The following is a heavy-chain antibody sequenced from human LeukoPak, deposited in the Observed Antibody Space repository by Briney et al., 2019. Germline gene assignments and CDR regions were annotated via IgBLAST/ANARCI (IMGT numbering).Heavy chain of an antibody. Sequence: GASVKVSCKASGYTFTSYGISWVRQAPGQGLEWMGWISAYNGNTNYAQKLQGRVTMTTDTSTSTAYMELRSLRSDDTAVYYCARDAGRGWLRLGKNWFDPWGQGTLVTVSS. J-gene: IGHJ5*02. CDR1: GYTFTSYG. D-gene: IGHD5-12*01. CDR3: ARDAGRGWLRLGKNWFDP. V-gene: IGHV1-18*01. CDR2: ISAYNGNT.